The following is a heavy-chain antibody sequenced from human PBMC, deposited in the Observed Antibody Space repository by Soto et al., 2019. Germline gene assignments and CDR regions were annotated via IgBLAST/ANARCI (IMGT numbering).Heavy chain of an antibody. J-gene: IGHJ6*02. Sequence: QVQLVESGGGVVQPGGSLRLSCAASGFTFSSYGMHWVRQAPGEGLEWVALIWFDGTNYRQADSVRGWFSISRDNSKNTLYLQMDSLRAGDTGVYYCARDFTMGATYSGPSFYSMDVWGQGTTVTVSS. D-gene: IGHD1-26*01. CDR2: IWFDGTNY. CDR3: ARDFTMGATYSGPSFYSMDV. V-gene: IGHV3-33*01. CDR1: GFTFSSYG.